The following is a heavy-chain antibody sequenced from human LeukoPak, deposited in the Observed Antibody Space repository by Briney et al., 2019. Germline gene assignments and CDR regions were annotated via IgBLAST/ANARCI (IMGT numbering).Heavy chain of an antibody. V-gene: IGHV4-59*08. D-gene: IGHD1-1*01. J-gene: IGHJ4*01. CDR2: IYYSGST. CDR3: ARHMGLGYTYFYPYFDY. CDR1: GRSISSYY. Sequence: PSETLSLTCTVSGRSISSYYGRCLRAPPGEGVVGSVYIYYSGSTNYNPSLKSRVTISVDTSKNQFSLKLSSVTAADTAVYYCARHMGLGYTYFYPYFDYWGQGTLVTVSS.